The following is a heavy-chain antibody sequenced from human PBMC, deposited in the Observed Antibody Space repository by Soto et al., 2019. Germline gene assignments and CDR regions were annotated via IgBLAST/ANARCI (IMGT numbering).Heavy chain of an antibody. D-gene: IGHD3-22*01. J-gene: IGHJ3*02. CDR2: ISSSSSYI. CDR3: ARDLGYYDSSGRRSAFDI. V-gene: IGHV3-21*01. Sequence: EVQLVESGGGPVKPGGSLRLSCAASGFTFSSYSMNWVRQAPGKGLEWVSSISSSSSYIYYADSVKGRFTISRDNAKNSLYLQMNSLRAEDTAVYYCARDLGYYDSSGRRSAFDIWGQGTMVTVSS. CDR1: GFTFSSYS.